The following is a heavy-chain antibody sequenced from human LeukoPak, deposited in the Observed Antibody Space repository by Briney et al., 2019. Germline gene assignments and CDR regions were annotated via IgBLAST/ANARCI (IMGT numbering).Heavy chain of an antibody. CDR3: ANLDWASSAY. V-gene: IGHV3-30-3*02. Sequence: EWVAVISYDGSNKYSADSVKGRCTISRDNSKNTLYLQMNSLRAEDTAIYYCANLDWASSAYWGRGTLVTVSS. CDR2: ISYDGSNK. D-gene: IGHD3/OR15-3a*01. J-gene: IGHJ4*02.